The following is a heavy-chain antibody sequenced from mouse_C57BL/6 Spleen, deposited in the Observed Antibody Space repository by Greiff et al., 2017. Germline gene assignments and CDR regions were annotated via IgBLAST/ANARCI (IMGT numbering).Heavy chain of an antibody. CDR2: ISDGGSYT. CDR1: GFTFSSYA. V-gene: IGHV5-4*01. J-gene: IGHJ4*01. CDR3: ARDRGHGAMDY. Sequence: DVKLVESGGGLVKPGGSLKLSCAASGFTFSSYAMSWVRQTPEKRLEWVASISDGGSYTYYPDNVKGRFTISRDNAKNNLYLQMSHLKSEDTAMYYCARDRGHGAMDYWGQGTSVTVSS.